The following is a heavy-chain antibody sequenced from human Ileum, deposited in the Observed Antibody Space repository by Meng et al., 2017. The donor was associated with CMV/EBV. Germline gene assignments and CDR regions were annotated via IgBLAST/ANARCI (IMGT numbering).Heavy chain of an antibody. V-gene: IGHV1-2*06. Sequence: QVQVVQSGAEVKKPGASVKVSCKTSGYTFTVYTIHWARQAPGQGLEWIGRIRTANGDTYYAQKFHGRVTMARDTSISTAYMELSGLKSDDTAIYYCARDNWGSDYWGQGTLVTVSS. CDR3: ARDNWGSDY. CDR1: GYTFTVYT. D-gene: IGHD7-27*01. CDR2: IRTANGDT. J-gene: IGHJ4*02.